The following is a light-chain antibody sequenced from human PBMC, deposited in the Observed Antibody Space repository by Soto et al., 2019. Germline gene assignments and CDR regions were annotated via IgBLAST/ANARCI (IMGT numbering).Light chain of an antibody. CDR3: ISHAGASNV. CDR2: EVN. J-gene: IGLJ1*01. CDR1: SSDVGATDY. Sequence: QSALTQPPSASGSPGQSVAISCTGTSSDVGATDYVSWYQQHSGKAPKLLLYEVNKRPSGVPDRFSGSKSGNTASLTVSALQADEEADYYCISHAGASNVLGTGTKLTVL. V-gene: IGLV2-8*01.